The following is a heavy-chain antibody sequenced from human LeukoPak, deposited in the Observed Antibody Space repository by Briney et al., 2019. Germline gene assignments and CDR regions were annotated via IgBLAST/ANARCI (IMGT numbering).Heavy chain of an antibody. J-gene: IGHJ4*02. CDR3: ARRNTAMVYFDY. Sequence: GESLKISCKGSGYSFTSYWIGWVRQMPGKGLEWMGIISPGDSETRYSPSFQGQVTISADKSISTAYLQWRSLKASDTAMYYCARRNTAMVYFDYWGQRTLVTVSS. V-gene: IGHV5-51*01. CDR2: ISPGDSET. CDR1: GYSFTSYW. D-gene: IGHD5-18*01.